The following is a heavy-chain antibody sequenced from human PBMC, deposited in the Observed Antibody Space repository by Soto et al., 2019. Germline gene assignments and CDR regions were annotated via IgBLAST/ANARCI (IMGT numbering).Heavy chain of an antibody. CDR2: INTDGSIT. V-gene: IGHV3-74*01. CDR3: AREKYSGYDYQFFDY. Sequence: GSLRLSCAASGFTFSGYWMHWVRQAPGKGLVWVSHINTDGSITTYADSVKGRFTISRDNAKNTLYLQMNTLRAEDTAVYYCAREKYSGYDYQFFDYWGRGTLVTVSS. D-gene: IGHD5-12*01. CDR1: GFTFSGYW. J-gene: IGHJ4*02.